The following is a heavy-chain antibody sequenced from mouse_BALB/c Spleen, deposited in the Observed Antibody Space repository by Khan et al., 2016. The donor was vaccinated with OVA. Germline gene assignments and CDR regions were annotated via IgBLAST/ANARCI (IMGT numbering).Heavy chain of an antibody. CDR1: DYTFTDYP. J-gene: IGHJ3*01. Sequence: VQLQESGPELVRPGVSVKISCKGSDYTFTDYPLPWVQQSHAKSPEWIGAVGNYYGNTNYNQKFKGKAIMTVDTYSSTAYMELARLTSEDSAIYYCARDHGYSLFAYWGQGNLVTVSA. V-gene: IGHV1S137*01. CDR3: ARDHGYSLFAY. D-gene: IGHD2-3*01. CDR2: VGNYYGNT.